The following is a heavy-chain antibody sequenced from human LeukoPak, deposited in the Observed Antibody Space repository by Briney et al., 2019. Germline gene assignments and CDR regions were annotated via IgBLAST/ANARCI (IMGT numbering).Heavy chain of an antibody. CDR1: GYSFISYW. CDR2: IYPGDSGT. CDR3: ARTSEGGAVSAFDI. Sequence: GESLKISCKGSGYSFISYWIGWVRQMPGKGLEWMGIIYPGDSGTRYSPSFQGQVTISADKSTSTAYLQWSSLKASDTTMYYCARTSEGGAVSAFDIWGQGTMVTVSS. V-gene: IGHV5-51*01. J-gene: IGHJ3*02. D-gene: IGHD3-16*01.